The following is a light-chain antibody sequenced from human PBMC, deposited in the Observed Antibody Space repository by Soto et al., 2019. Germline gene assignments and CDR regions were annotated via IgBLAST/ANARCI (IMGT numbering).Light chain of an antibody. CDR3: QQYDSSPRT. V-gene: IGKV3-20*01. J-gene: IGKJ1*01. CDR1: HSVSSSY. Sequence: EIVLTQSPGTLSLSPGERATLSCRASHSVSSSYLAWYQQKPGQAPSLLIYGASNRATGIPDRFSGSGSGTDFTLTISRLEPDDFAVYYCQQYDSSPRTFGQGTKVDIK. CDR2: GAS.